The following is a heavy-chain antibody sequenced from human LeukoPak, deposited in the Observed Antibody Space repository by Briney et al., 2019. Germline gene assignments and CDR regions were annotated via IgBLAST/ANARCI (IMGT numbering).Heavy chain of an antibody. D-gene: IGHD3-22*01. CDR1: GGSIYSYY. CDR3: ARGGYSFDY. J-gene: IGHJ4*02. Sequence: PSETLSLTCTVSGGSIYSYYWSWIRQPPGKGLEWIGYIYYSGSTNYNPSLKSRVAISVDTSKNQFSLKLRPVTAADTALYYCARGGYSFDYWGQGTLVTVSS. V-gene: IGHV4-59*01. CDR2: IYYSGST.